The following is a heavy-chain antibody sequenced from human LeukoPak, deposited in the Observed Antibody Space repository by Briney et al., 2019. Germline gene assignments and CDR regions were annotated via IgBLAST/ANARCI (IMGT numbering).Heavy chain of an antibody. J-gene: IGHJ4*02. V-gene: IGHV3-48*03. CDR2: ISSSGSTI. D-gene: IGHD1-26*01. CDR1: GFTFSSYE. Sequence: GGSLRLSCAASGFTFSSYEMNWVRQAPGKGLEWVSYISSSGSTIYYADSVKGRFTISRDNAKNSLYLQMNSLRAEDTAVYYCARSGVGATLDYWGRGTLVTVSS. CDR3: ARSGVGATLDY.